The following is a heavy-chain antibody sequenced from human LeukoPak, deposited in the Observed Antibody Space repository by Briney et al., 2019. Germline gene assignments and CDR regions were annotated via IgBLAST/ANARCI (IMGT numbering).Heavy chain of an antibody. CDR2: INWNGGST. Sequence: GGSLRLSCAASGFTFDDYGMSWVRQAPGKGLEWVSGINWNGGSTGYADSVKDRFTISRDNAKNSLYLQMNSLRAEDTALYYCARGSTYYYDSSGYYFIDYWGQGTLVTVSS. D-gene: IGHD3-22*01. CDR3: ARGSTYYYDSSGYYFIDY. V-gene: IGHV3-20*04. J-gene: IGHJ4*02. CDR1: GFTFDDYG.